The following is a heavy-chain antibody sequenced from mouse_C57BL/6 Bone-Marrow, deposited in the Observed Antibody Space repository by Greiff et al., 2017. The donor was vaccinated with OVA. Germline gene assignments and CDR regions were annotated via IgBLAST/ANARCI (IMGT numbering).Heavy chain of an antibody. V-gene: IGHV2-6-1*01. CDR2: IWSDGST. CDR3: ARHDYYDYSWFAY. CDR1: GFSLTSYG. J-gene: IGHJ3*01. Sequence: VQVVESGPGLVAPSQSLSITCTVSGFSLTSYGVHWVRQPPGKGLEWLVVIWSDGSTTYNSALKSRLSIRKDNSKSQVFLKMNSLQTDDTAMYYCARHDYYDYSWFAYWGQGTLVTVSA. D-gene: IGHD2-4*01.